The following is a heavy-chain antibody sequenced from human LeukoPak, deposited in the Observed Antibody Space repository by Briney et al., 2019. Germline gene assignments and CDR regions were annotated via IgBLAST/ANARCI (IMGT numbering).Heavy chain of an antibody. D-gene: IGHD3-9*01. Sequence: SETLSLTCTVSGYSISSGYYWGWIRQPPGQGLEWIGSIYHSGSTYYNPSLKSRVTISVDTSKNQFSLKLSSVTAADTAVYYCARLKSRLAAIDIWGQGTMVTVSS. V-gene: IGHV4-38-2*02. J-gene: IGHJ3*02. CDR3: ARLKSRLAAIDI. CDR1: GYSISSGYY. CDR2: IYHSGST.